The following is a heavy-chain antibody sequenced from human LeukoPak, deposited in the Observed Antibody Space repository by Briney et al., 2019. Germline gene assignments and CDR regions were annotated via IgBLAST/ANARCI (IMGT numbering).Heavy chain of an antibody. D-gene: IGHD6-19*01. CDR1: GFTFNSYW. V-gene: IGHV3-7*01. J-gene: IGHJ4*02. Sequence: GGSLRLSCAASGFTFNSYWMSWVRQAPGKGRECVANIKQDGSEKYYVDSVKGRFTISSDNAKNSLYLQMNGLRAEETAVYYGARGARQWLVPDFDYWGQGTLVTVSS. CDR2: IKQDGSEK. CDR3: ARGARQWLVPDFDY.